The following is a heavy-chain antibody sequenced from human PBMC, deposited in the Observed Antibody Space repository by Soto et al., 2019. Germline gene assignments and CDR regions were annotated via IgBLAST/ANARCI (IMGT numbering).Heavy chain of an antibody. CDR2: IIPILGRA. V-gene: IGHV1-69*08. CDR1: GGSVSNYT. CDR3: AGDSAYSNYAFDF. D-gene: IGHD4-4*01. J-gene: IGHJ4*02. Sequence: QVQLVQSGAEVKKPGSSVKVSCKASGGSVSNYTLSWVRQAPGQGLQWMGRIIPILGRANYAENFQGRLTIIADKSTSTAYMELSSLRSEDTAVYFCAGDSAYSNYAFDFGGQGTLVIVSS.